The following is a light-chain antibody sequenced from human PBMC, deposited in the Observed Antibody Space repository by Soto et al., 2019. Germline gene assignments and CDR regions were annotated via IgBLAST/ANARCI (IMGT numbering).Light chain of an antibody. CDR3: QQYGNSPWT. Sequence: EIVLTQSPGTLSLSPGERATLSCRASLTVGSTYLAWYQQRPGQAPRLLIYGASSRATDIPDRFSGSGSGTDFTLTISRLEPDDFAVYYCQQYGNSPWTFGPRTKVEIK. CDR1: LTVGSTY. J-gene: IGKJ1*01. V-gene: IGKV3-20*01. CDR2: GAS.